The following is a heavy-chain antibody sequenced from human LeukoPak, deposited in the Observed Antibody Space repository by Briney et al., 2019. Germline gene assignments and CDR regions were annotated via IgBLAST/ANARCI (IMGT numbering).Heavy chain of an antibody. Sequence: ASVKVSCKASGYTFAGYDMHWVRQAPGRGLEWMGWTNPNSGGTSYAQKFQGRVTMTRDTSISTAYMELSRLRSDDTAVYYCAFVSKVGATLDYWGQGTLVSVSS. J-gene: IGHJ4*02. CDR1: GYTFAGYD. D-gene: IGHD1-26*01. CDR3: AFVSKVGATLDY. CDR2: TNPNSGGT. V-gene: IGHV1-2*02.